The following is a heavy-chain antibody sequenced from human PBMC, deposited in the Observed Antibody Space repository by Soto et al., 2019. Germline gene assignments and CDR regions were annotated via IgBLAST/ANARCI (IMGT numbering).Heavy chain of an antibody. CDR2: IYSSGST. CDR1: GGSINSYY. J-gene: IGHJ4*02. V-gene: IGHV4-59*08. CDR3: ARQYCSSTRCYQYFDY. Sequence: SETLSLTCTVSGGSINSYYWSWIRQSPEKGLEWIGYIYSSGSTNYNPSLKSRVTISVDTSKNQFSLKLSSVTAADTAVYYCARQYCSSTRCYQYFDYWGQGTLVTSPQ. D-gene: IGHD2-2*01.